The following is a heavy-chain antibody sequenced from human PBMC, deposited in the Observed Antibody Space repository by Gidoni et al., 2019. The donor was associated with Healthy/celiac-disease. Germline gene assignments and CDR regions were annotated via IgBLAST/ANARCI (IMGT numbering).Heavy chain of an antibody. CDR2: ISGSGGST. V-gene: IGHV3-23*01. Sequence: EVQLLESGGGLVQPGGSLRLSCAASGFTFSSYAMSWVRQAPGKGLEWVSAISGSGGSTYYADSVKGRFTISRDNSKNTLYLQMNSLRAEDTAVYYCAKDAISSIAARQSAFDIWGQGTMVTVSS. D-gene: IGHD6-6*01. J-gene: IGHJ3*02. CDR3: AKDAISSIAARQSAFDI. CDR1: GFTFSSYA.